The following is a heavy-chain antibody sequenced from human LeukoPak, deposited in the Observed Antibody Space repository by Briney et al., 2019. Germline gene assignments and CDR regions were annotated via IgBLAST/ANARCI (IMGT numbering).Heavy chain of an antibody. CDR1: GFTFSSYA. Sequence: GGSLRLSCAASGFTFSSYAMSWVRQAPGKGLEWVSAISGSGGSTYYADSVKGRFSISRDNSKNTLYLQMNSLRAEDTAVYYCVLVSMGWIYGDYYFDYWGQGTLVTVSS. J-gene: IGHJ4*02. V-gene: IGHV3-23*01. CDR2: ISGSGGST. D-gene: IGHD4-17*01. CDR3: VLVSMGWIYGDYYFDY.